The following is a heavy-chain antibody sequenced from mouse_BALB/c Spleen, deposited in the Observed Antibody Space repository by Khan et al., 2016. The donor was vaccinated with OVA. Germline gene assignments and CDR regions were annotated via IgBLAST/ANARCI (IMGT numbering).Heavy chain of an antibody. CDR3: ARGNYSGSSSWFGY. J-gene: IGHJ3*01. Sequence: VQLQQSGAELMKPGASVKISCKATGYTFSSYWIEWVKQRPGHGLEWIGEILPGSGRNNYNEKFKGKATLTADTSSNTAYMQLSNLTYDDSAVYDCARGNYSGSSSWFGYWGQGTLVTVSA. D-gene: IGHD1-1*01. CDR1: GYTFSSYW. V-gene: IGHV1-9*01. CDR2: ILPGSGRN.